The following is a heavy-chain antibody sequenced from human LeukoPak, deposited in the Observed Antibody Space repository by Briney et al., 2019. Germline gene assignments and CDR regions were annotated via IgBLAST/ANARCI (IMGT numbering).Heavy chain of an antibody. V-gene: IGHV3-9*01. D-gene: IGHD6-6*01. CDR3: ATVAGSSLSRNYFDP. CDR2: ISWNCANI. CDR1: GFNFDDYA. Sequence: GRSLRLSCAASGFNFDDYAMHWVRQPPGKGLEWVSGISWNCANIGYADSVKGRFTISRDNAKNSLYLQMNSLRDEDSAFYYCATVAGSSLSRNYFDPWGQGTLVTVSS. J-gene: IGHJ5*02.